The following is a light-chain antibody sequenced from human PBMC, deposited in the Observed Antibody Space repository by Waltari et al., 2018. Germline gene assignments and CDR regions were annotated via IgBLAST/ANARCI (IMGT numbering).Light chain of an antibody. J-gene: IGLJ2*01. V-gene: IGLV1-40*01. Sequence: QSVLTQPPSVSGAPGQRVTISCTGSSSNIGACYDVYWYQQLPGTAPKLLIYGNSNRPSGVPDRFSGSKSGTSASLAITGLQAEDEADYYCQSYDSSLSGSVFGGGTKLTVL. CDR2: GNS. CDR1: SSNIGACYD. CDR3: QSYDSSLSGSV.